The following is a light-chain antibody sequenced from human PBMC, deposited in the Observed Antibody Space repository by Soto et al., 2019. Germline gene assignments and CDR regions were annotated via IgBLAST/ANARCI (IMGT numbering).Light chain of an antibody. CDR1: SSNIGNNY. CDR3: APWDRSLSAGV. Sequence: QSVLTQPPSVSAAPGQKVTISCSGSSSNIGNNYVSWYQQFPEAAPKLLIYDNDKRPSGIPDRFSGSKSGTSATLGITGLQTGDEADYYCAPWDRSLSAGVFGGGTKLTVL. V-gene: IGLV1-51*01. J-gene: IGLJ2*01. CDR2: DND.